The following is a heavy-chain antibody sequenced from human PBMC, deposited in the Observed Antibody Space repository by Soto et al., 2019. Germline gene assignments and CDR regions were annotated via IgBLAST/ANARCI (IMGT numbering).Heavy chain of an antibody. CDR2: IYYSGST. J-gene: IGHJ4*02. Sequence: ALSLNSAVSGGSLSSDDYYRSRIRQPPGKGLEWIAYIYYSGSTYYNPSLKTRVTISVHTSKNQFSLKLSSVTAFFTAVYYCMLASGSKDFDYWGQGTLVTVSS. CDR1: GGSLSSDDYY. CDR3: MLASGSKDFDY. D-gene: IGHD3-22*01. V-gene: IGHV4-30-4*01.